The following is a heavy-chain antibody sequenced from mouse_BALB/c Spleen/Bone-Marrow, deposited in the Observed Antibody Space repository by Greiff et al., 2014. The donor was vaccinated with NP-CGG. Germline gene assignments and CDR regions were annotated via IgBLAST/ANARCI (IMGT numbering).Heavy chain of an antibody. J-gene: IGHJ2*01. CDR3: ARAGNYLPFDY. V-gene: IGHV1-14*01. D-gene: IGHD2-1*01. Sequence: VQLQQPGPELVKPGASVKMSCKASGYTFTSYVMHWVKQKPGQGLEWIGYINPYNDGTKYNEKFKGKATLTSDKSSSTAYMELSSLTSEDSAVYYCARAGNYLPFDYWGQGTTLTVSS. CDR1: GYTFTSYV. CDR2: INPYNDGT.